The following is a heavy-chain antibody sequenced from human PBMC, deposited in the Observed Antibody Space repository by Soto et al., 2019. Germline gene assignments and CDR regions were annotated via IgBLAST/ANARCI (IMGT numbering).Heavy chain of an antibody. D-gene: IGHD6-19*01. CDR3: ARYSPTYSGWPFDY. J-gene: IGHJ4*02. CDR1: GGSISGFY. Sequence: SETLSLTCTVSGGSISGFYWSWVRQPPGEGLEWIGYIHYTGSTNYNPSLKSRVTISIDTSKNQLSLKLTSATAADTAVYYCARYSPTYSGWPFDYWGQGTLVTVS. CDR2: IHYTGST. V-gene: IGHV4-59*01.